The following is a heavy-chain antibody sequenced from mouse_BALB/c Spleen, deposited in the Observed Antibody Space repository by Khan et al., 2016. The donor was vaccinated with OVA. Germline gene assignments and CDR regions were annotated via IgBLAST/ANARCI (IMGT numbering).Heavy chain of an antibody. V-gene: IGHV5-6*01. D-gene: IGHD4-1*01. CDR1: GFTFSTYG. Sequence: EVELVGSGGDLVKPGGSLRLSCAASGFTFSTYGMSWVRQFPDKRLEWVATINSDGYYTYYPDTLKGRFTISRNNAENTLYLQMSSLKSEDTAIYYCASHLTGSFAYWGHGTLVTVSA. J-gene: IGHJ3*01. CDR3: ASHLTGSFAY. CDR2: INSDGYYT.